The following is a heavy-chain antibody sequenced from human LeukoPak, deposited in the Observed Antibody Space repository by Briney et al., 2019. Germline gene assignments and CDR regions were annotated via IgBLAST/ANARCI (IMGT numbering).Heavy chain of an antibody. D-gene: IGHD6-6*01. CDR1: GGTFSSYA. Sequence: SVKVSCKASGGTFSSYAISWVRQAPGQGLEWRGGIIPIFGTANYAQKFQGRVTITADESTSTAYMELSSLRSEDTAVYYCARDDLAARPGYYYYYYMDVWGKGTTVTVSS. V-gene: IGHV1-69*01. J-gene: IGHJ6*03. CDR2: IIPIFGTA. CDR3: ARDDLAARPGYYYYYYMDV.